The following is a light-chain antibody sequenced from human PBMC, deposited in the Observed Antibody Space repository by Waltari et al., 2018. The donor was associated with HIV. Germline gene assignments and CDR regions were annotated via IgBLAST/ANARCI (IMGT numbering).Light chain of an antibody. CDR1: RLRSFF. CDR2: GGN. CDR3: HSRDTDGDHYV. J-gene: IGLJ1*01. V-gene: IGLV3-19*01. Sequence: SSELTQDPVVSLALVQTIKIRCQGDRLRSFFANWYQHRPGQAPVLVVYGGNRRPSGIPDRFSASNSGNTSSLIISNSQAVDEAEYFCHSRDTDGDHYVFGGGTRVIVL.